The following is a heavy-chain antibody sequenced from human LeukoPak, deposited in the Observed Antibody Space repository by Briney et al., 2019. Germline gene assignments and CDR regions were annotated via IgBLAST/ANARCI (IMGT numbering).Heavy chain of an antibody. CDR1: GYSFTNHD. D-gene: IGHD2-15*01. Sequence: ASVKVSCKASGYSFTNHDINWVRQASGQGLEWMGYMNPNSGQTVYAQRFQGRLSMTGDTSISTAYMELSSLRSEDTAVYYCARVVPPLSIPTGGRFEDCWGQGTLVTVSS. CDR3: ARVVPPLSIPTGGRFEDC. CDR2: MNPNSGQT. J-gene: IGHJ4*02. V-gene: IGHV1-8*02.